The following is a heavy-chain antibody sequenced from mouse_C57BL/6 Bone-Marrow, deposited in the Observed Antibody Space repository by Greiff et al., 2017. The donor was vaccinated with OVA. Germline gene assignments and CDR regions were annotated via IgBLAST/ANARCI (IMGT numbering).Heavy chain of an antibody. CDR3: ARGGYYFSWFAY. Sequence: EVKLMESGGDLVKPGGSLKLSCAASGFTFSSYGMSWVRQTPDKRLEWVATISSSGSYTYYPDSVKGRFTISRDNAKNTLYLQMSSLKSEDTAMYYCARGGYYFSWFAYWGQGTLVTVSA. CDR2: ISSSGSYT. D-gene: IGHD1-1*01. V-gene: IGHV5-6*01. J-gene: IGHJ3*01. CDR1: GFTFSSYG.